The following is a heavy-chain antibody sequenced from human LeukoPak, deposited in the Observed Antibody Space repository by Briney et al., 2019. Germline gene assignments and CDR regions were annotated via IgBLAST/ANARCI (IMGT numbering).Heavy chain of an antibody. CDR3: ARGPNPKITIFGVVIRYYYMDV. Sequence: PSETLSLTCTVSGGSISSYYWSWIRQPPGKGLEWIGYIYYSGSTNYNPSLKSRVTISIDTSKNQFSLKLSSVTAADTAVYYCARGPNPKITIFGVVIRYYYMDVWGKGTTVTVSS. J-gene: IGHJ6*03. D-gene: IGHD3-3*01. V-gene: IGHV4-59*12. CDR1: GGSISSYY. CDR2: IYYSGST.